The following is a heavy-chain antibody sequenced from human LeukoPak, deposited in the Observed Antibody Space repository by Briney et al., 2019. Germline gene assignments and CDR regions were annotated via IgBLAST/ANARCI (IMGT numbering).Heavy chain of an antibody. CDR2: ISYDGSNK. V-gene: IGHV3-30*03. CDR1: GFTFSSYS. J-gene: IGHJ3*02. Sequence: GGSLRLSCAASGFTFSSYSMNWVRQAPGKGLEWVAVISYDGSNKYYADSVKGRFIISRDNSKNTLYLQMNSLRAGDTAVYYCAREHDYGDYARAFDIWGQGTMVTVSS. CDR3: AREHDYGDYARAFDI. D-gene: IGHD4-17*01.